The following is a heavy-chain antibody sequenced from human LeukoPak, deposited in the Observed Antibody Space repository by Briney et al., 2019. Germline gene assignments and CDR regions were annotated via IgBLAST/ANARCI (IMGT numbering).Heavy chain of an antibody. CDR1: GYTFTGYY. CDR3: ARDPWGGSFLYYFDY. V-gene: IGHV1-2*02. D-gene: IGHD1-26*01. Sequence: ASVKVSCKASGYTFTGYYMHWVRRAPGQGLEWMGWINPNSGGTNYAQKFQGRVTMTRDTSISTAYMELSRLRSDDTAVYYCARDPWGGSFLYYFDYWGQGTLVTVSS. CDR2: INPNSGGT. J-gene: IGHJ4*02.